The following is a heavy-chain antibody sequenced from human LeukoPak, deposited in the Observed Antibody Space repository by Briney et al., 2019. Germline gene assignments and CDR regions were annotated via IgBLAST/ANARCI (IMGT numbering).Heavy chain of an antibody. CDR2: ISSSSSYI. CDR3: ASPMVRGVNWFDP. V-gene: IGHV3-21*01. CDR1: GLTFSSYS. Sequence: GGSLRLSCAASGLTFSSYSMNWVRQAPGKGLEWVSSISSSSSYIYYADSVKGRFTISRDNAKNSLYLQMNSLRAEDTAVYYCASPMVRGVNWFDPWGQGTLVTVSS. D-gene: IGHD3-10*01. J-gene: IGHJ5*02.